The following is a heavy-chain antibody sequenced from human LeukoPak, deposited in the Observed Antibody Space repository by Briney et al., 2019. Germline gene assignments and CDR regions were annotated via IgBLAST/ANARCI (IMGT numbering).Heavy chain of an antibody. J-gene: IGHJ5*02. D-gene: IGHD4-11*01. CDR2: IYYSGST. CDR3: AGEEVTTGWFDP. CDR1: GGYISSYY. Sequence: SETLSLTCTVSGGYISSYYWSWIRQPPGKGLEWIGHIYYSGSTNYNPSLKSRVTISVDTSKNQFSLKLSSVTAADTAVYYCAGEEVTTGWFDPWGQGTLVTVSS. V-gene: IGHV4-59*01.